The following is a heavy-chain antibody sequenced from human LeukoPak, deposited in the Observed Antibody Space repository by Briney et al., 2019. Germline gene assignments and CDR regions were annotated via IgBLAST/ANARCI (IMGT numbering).Heavy chain of an antibody. CDR3: ARDNKQYSRGWSYYFDY. CDR1: GFTFSSYA. J-gene: IGHJ4*02. Sequence: GRSLRLSCAASGFTFSSYAMHWVRQAPGKGLEWVAVISYDGSNKYYADSVKGRFTISRDNSKNTLYLQMNSLRAEDTAVYYCARDNKQYSRGWSYYFDYWGQGTLVTVSS. D-gene: IGHD6-19*01. CDR2: ISYDGSNK. V-gene: IGHV3-30-3*01.